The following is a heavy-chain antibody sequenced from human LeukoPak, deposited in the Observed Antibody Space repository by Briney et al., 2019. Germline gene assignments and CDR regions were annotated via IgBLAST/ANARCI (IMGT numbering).Heavy chain of an antibody. V-gene: IGHV3-33*01. J-gene: IGHJ4*02. D-gene: IGHD3-22*01. Sequence: GGSLRLSCAASGFTSSSCGMHWVRQAPGKGLEWVAVIWSDGSTKYYADSVKGRFTISRDNARNTLYMQMNSMRAEDTAVYYCVKTRARDSSVYSFDYWGRGILVTVSS. CDR1: GFTSSSCG. CDR2: IWSDGSTK. CDR3: VKTRARDSSVYSFDY.